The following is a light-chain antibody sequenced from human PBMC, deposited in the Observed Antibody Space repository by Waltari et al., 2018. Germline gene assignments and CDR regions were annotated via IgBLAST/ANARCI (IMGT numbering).Light chain of an antibody. CDR1: QGISNA. J-gene: IGKJ4*01. CDR3: QQRNSYPLT. V-gene: IGKV1-17*01. CDR2: AAS. Sequence: DIQMTQSPSSMSASLGDKVTITCRASQGISNALAWYQQKAGRATKLLFYAASNLKSGVPSRFSGSGSGTDFTLTISILQPEDFAVYYCQQRNSYPLTFGGGTKVEIK.